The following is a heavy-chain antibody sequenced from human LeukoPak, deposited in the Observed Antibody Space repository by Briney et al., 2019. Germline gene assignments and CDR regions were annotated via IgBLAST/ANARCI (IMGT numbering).Heavy chain of an antibody. J-gene: IGHJ5*02. CDR2: IWYDGSNK. D-gene: IGHD6-25*01. CDR3: GRDFSGGYRGSQPDH. V-gene: IGHV3-33*08. Sequence: PGGSLRLSCAVSGFTFSSYAMHWVRQAPGKGLEWVAVIWYDGSNKYYADSVKGRFTISRDNTKNMLYLQMDSLRAEDTAVYYCGRDFSGGYRGSQPDHWGQGTLVIVSS. CDR1: GFTFSSYA.